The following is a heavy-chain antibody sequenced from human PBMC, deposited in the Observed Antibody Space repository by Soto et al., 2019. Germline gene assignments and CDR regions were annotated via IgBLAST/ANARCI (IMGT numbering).Heavy chain of an antibody. CDR3: ARVFDTYYFDS. V-gene: IGHV3-33*01. J-gene: IGHJ4*02. Sequence: GGSLRLSCAASGFTFSSYGMHWVRQAPGKGLEWVAVIWSDGNNKYHADSVKGRFTISRDNSKKTLYLQMNSLRAEDTAVYYCARVFDTYYFDSWGQGNMVTVSS. D-gene: IGHD3-9*01. CDR2: IWSDGNNK. CDR1: GFTFSSYG.